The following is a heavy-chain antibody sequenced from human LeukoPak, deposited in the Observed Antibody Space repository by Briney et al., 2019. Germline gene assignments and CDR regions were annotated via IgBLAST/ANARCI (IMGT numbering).Heavy chain of an antibody. CDR2: MYNNGST. CDR1: GASISGYY. J-gene: IGHJ4*02. Sequence: SETLSLTCTVSGASISGYYWSWIRLPAGKGLEWIGRMYNNGSTNCNPSLKSRVSMSVDTSKNQFSLRLKSVTAADTAVYYCTRDIGSGDYVFFDSWGRERGSPSP. D-gene: IGHD4-17*01. CDR3: TRDIGSGDYVFFDS. V-gene: IGHV4-4*07.